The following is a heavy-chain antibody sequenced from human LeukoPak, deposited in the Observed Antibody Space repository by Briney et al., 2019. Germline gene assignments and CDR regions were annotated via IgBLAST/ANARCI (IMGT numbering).Heavy chain of an antibody. V-gene: IGHV4-34*01. CDR3: VRAGAMDTWGQLWFGRGVFDY. CDR1: VGFFRVYY. CDR2: INHRGSP. Sequence: SQTLSLTSAVYVGFFRVYYWSWVRQPRGKGLEWIGEINHRGSPNNNRSLKGQVTLAVDQSKNQFSLKLSTVTAADTTVYYCVRAGAMDTWGQLWFGRGVFDYWGPRTLVTVSS. J-gene: IGHJ4*02. D-gene: IGHD3-10*01.